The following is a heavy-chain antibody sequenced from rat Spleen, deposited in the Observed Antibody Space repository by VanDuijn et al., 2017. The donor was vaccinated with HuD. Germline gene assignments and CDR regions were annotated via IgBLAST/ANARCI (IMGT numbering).Heavy chain of an antibody. V-gene: IGHV5-22*01. CDR2: ISYEGSST. CDR3: ARGGIAAISTHVMDA. J-gene: IGHJ4*01. CDR1: GFTFSDYY. D-gene: IGHD1-2*01. Sequence: EVQLVESGGGLVQPGRSMKLSCAASGFTFSDYYMAWVRQAPKKGLEWVASISYEGSSTYYGDSVKGRFTISRDNAKSTLYLQMNSLRSEDTATYYCARGGIAAISTHVMDAWGQGASVTVSS.